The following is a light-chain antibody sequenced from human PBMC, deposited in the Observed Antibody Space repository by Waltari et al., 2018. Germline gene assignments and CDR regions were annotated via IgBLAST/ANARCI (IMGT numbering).Light chain of an antibody. CDR3: QQYNIRPPDT. CDR2: GAS. J-gene: IGKJ2*01. Sequence: EIVMTQSPATLSVSPGERATLSCRASQSVKSNVAWYQQKPGQAPRLLIYGASTRVTGIPARFSGSGSGTEFTLTISSLQSEDSAVYFCQQYNIRPPDTFGQGTKLEIK. CDR1: QSVKSN. V-gene: IGKV3-15*01.